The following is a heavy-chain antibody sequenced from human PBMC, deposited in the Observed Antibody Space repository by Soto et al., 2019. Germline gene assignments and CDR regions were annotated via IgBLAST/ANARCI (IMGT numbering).Heavy chain of an antibody. CDR3: ARDREGYSYGYGYYFDY. CDR1: GFTFSSYS. J-gene: IGHJ4*02. Sequence: KPGGSLRLSCAASGFTFSSYSMNWVRQAPGKGLEWVSSISSSSSYIYYADSVKGRFTISRDNAKNSLYLQMNSLRAEDTAVYYCARDREGYSYGYGYYFDYWGQGTLVTVSS. V-gene: IGHV3-21*01. D-gene: IGHD5-18*01. CDR2: ISSSSSYI.